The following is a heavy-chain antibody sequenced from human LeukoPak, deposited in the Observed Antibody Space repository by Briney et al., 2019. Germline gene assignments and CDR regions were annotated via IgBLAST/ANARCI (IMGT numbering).Heavy chain of an antibody. CDR1: GYTLTELS. CDR3: ATAPPSSSWLLPFDY. Sequence: GASVEVSCKVSGYTLTELSLHWVRQAPGKGLEWMGGSDPEDGETIYAQKFQGRVTMTEDTSTDTAYMELSSLRSEDTAVYYCATAPPSSSWLLPFDYWGQGTLVTVSS. CDR2: SDPEDGET. D-gene: IGHD6-13*01. V-gene: IGHV1-24*01. J-gene: IGHJ4*02.